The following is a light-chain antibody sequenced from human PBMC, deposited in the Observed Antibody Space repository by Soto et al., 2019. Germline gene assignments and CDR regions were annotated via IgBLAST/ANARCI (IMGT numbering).Light chain of an antibody. J-gene: IGLJ2*01. Sequence: QSALTQPPSASGSPGQSVTFSCIGTSSDVGAYNYVSWYQQHPGKAPKLMIYEVSKRPSGVPDRFYGSKSANTASLTVSGLQAEDEGDYYGTSFAGSSNVIFGGGTKLTVL. CDR1: SSDVGAYNY. CDR2: EVS. V-gene: IGLV2-8*01. CDR3: TSFAGSSNVI.